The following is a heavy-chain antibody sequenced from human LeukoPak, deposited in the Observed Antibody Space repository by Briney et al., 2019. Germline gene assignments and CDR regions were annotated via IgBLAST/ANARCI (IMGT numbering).Heavy chain of an antibody. D-gene: IGHD4-17*01. Sequence: GGSLRLSCAASGFTFRSYSMNWVRQAPGKRLEWLSSITSSGSHMYYADSVKGRFTISRDNAKSSLYLQMNSLSAEDTAVYYCASFMATVTIPDYWGQGTLVTVSS. V-gene: IGHV3-21*01. CDR3: ASFMATVTIPDY. CDR1: GFTFRSYS. CDR2: ITSSGSHM. J-gene: IGHJ4*02.